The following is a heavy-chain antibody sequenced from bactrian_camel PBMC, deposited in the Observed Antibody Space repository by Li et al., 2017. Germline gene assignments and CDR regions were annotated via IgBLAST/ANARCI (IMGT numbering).Heavy chain of an antibody. CDR1: KDATNNYC. CDR2: VEPNSGRT. D-gene: IGHD7*01. J-gene: IGHJ4*01. CDR3: ALDSTCGVSGTPSLRKSDYNY. Sequence: HVQLVESGGGSVQTGGSLSLSCKVSKDATNNYCMGWFRQAPGKEREGIATVEPNSGRTYYADSVKGRFTISKDNAINTLFLQMNSLKPEDTALYYCALDSTCGVSGTPSLRKSDYNYWGQGTQVTVSS. V-gene: IGHV3S1*01.